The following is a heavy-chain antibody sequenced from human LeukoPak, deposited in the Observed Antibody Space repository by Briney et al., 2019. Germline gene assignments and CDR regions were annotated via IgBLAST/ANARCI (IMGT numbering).Heavy chain of an antibody. Sequence: GGSLRLSCAASGFTFRSYSINWVRQGPGKGLEWVSYISSSSSYTNYADSVKGRFTISRDNAKNSLYLQMNSLRAEDTAVYYCARQNVVPAAIDVYNWFDPWGQGTLVTVSS. CDR3: ARQNVVPAAIDVYNWFDP. CDR2: ISSSSSYT. V-gene: IGHV3-21*05. D-gene: IGHD2-2*02. J-gene: IGHJ5*02. CDR1: GFTFRSYS.